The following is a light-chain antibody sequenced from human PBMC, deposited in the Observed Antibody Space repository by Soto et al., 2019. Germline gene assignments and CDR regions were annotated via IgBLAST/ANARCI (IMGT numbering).Light chain of an antibody. CDR3: NSYTTTSTWV. J-gene: IGLJ3*02. Sequence: QSALTQPASVSGSPGQSITISCTGISNDVGAYNYVSWYQQHPGKAPKLMISEVSNRPSGISNRFSGSKSGNTASLTISGLQAEDEADYYCNSYTTTSTWVFGGGTKLTVL. CDR1: SNDVGAYNY. V-gene: IGLV2-14*01. CDR2: EVS.